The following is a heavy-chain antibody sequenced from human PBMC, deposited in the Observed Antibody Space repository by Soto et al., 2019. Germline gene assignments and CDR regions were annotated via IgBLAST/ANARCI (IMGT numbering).Heavy chain of an antibody. CDR3: ASGGGDRGSGYSGFDP. CDR2: IIPIFGTA. CDR1: GGTFSSYA. J-gene: IGHJ5*02. Sequence: QVQLVQSGAVVKKPGSSVKVSCKASGGTFSSYAISWVRQAPGQGLEWMGGIIPIFGTAKYAQKFQGRVTITADESTITAYMELSSLRSEDTAVYYCASGGGDRGSGYSGFDPWGQGTLVTVSS. V-gene: IGHV1-69*12. D-gene: IGHD5-18*01.